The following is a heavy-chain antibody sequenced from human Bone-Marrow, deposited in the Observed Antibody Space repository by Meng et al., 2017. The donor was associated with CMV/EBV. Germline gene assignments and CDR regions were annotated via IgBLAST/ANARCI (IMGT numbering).Heavy chain of an antibody. Sequence: GESLKISCAASGFTFSGSAMHWVRQAPGKGLEWVSSISSSSSYIYYADSVKGRFTISRDNAKNSLYLQMNSLRAEDTAVYYCARSTAVVSFDYWGQGTRVTVSS. CDR2: ISSSSSYI. J-gene: IGHJ4*02. V-gene: IGHV3-21*01. CDR3: ARSTAVVSFDY. CDR1: GFTFSGSA. D-gene: IGHD5-18*01.